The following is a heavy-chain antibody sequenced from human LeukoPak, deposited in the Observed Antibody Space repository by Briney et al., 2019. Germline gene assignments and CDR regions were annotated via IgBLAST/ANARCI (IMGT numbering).Heavy chain of an antibody. Sequence: SVKVSCKASGGTFSSYAISWVRQAPGQGLEWMGGIIPIFGTANYAQKFQGRVTITTDESTSTAYMELSSLRSEDTAVYYCARDRGDCSSTSCLDTAMVLFDYWGQGTLVTVSS. V-gene: IGHV1-69*05. D-gene: IGHD2-2*01. CDR2: IIPIFGTA. J-gene: IGHJ4*02. CDR1: GGTFSSYA. CDR3: ARDRGDCSSTSCLDTAMVLFDY.